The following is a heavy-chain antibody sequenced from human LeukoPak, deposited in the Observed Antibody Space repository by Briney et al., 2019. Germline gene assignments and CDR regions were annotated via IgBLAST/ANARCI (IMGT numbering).Heavy chain of an antibody. J-gene: IGHJ4*02. CDR2: INPNSGGT. V-gene: IGHV1-2*06. CDR1: XYTFTGYY. CDR3: ARDSLRAAAADYHFPS. Sequence: XKASXYTFTGYYMHWVRQAPGQGLEWMGRINPNSGGTNYAQKFQGRVTITRDTSISTAYMELSRLRSDDTAVYYCARDSLRAAAADYHFPSWGQGTLVTVSS. D-gene: IGHD6-13*01.